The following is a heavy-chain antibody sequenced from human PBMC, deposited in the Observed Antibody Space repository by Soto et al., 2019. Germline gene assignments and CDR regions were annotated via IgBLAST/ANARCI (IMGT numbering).Heavy chain of an antibody. V-gene: IGHV4-59*08. CDR1: GGSISSYY. D-gene: IGHD3-10*01. J-gene: IGHJ6*02. CDR2: IHYSGST. CDR3: AWAPNVGEYYDGMDV. Sequence: QVQLQESGPGLVKPSETLSLTCTVSGGSISSYYWSWIRQPPGKGLEWIGYIHYSGSTNYNPSLKXRXTXSVDTSKNQVSLKLSSVTAADTAVYYCAWAPNVGEYYDGMDVWGQGTTVTVSS.